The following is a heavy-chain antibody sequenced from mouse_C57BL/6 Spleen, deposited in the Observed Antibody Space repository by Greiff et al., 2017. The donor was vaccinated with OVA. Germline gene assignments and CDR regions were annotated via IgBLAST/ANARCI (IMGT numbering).Heavy chain of an antibody. J-gene: IGHJ1*03. CDR3: ARWDYDYDGYFDV. V-gene: IGHV1-80*01. D-gene: IGHD2-4*01. CDR1: GYAFSSYW. CDR2: IYPGDGDT. Sequence: VMLVESGAELVKPGASVKISCKASGYAFSSYWMNWVKQRPGKGLEWIGQIYPGDGDTNYNGKFKGKATLTADKSSSTAYMQLSSLTSEDSAVYFCARWDYDYDGYFDVWGTGTTVTVSS.